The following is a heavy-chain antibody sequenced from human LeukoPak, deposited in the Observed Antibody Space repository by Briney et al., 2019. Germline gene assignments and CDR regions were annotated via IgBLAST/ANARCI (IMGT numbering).Heavy chain of an antibody. D-gene: IGHD2-15*01. CDR3: ARGPPGYCSGGSCSQSYFDY. Sequence: PSETLSLTCTVSGGSISSSSYYWGWIRQPPGKGLEWIGEINHSGSTNYNPSLKSQITMSVDTSKNQFSLKLSSVTAADTAVYYCARGPPGYCSGGSCSQSYFDYWGQGNLVTVSS. CDR2: INHSGST. J-gene: IGHJ4*02. CDR1: GGSISSSSYY. V-gene: IGHV4-39*07.